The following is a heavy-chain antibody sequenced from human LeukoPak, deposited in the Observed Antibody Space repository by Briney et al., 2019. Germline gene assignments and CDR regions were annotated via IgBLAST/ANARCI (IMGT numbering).Heavy chain of an antibody. J-gene: IGHJ5*02. Sequence: PSETLSLTCSVSGGSITSTSYHWGWIRQPPGEGLEWIGSVYYTGSTYYNPSLRSRVTISVDTSKNRFSLRLSSVTAADTAVFYCARVWYGSSTLGWFDPWGQGTLVTVSS. CDR2: VYYTGST. V-gene: IGHV4-39*01. CDR1: GGSITSTSYH. D-gene: IGHD3-10*01. CDR3: ARVWYGSSTLGWFDP.